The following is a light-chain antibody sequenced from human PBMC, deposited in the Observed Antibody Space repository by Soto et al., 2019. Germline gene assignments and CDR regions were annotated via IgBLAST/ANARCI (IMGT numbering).Light chain of an antibody. CDR2: DAS. CDR1: QNIDSY. J-gene: IGKJ1*01. Sequence: DIQMTQSPSSLSASVGDRVTITCRASQNIDSYLNWYQQRPGKAPKLLIHDASSLQSGVPSRFSGSGSGTDFALTINSLQPEDFATIYCQQTYSTPWTFGQGTQVDIK. CDR3: QQTYSTPWT. V-gene: IGKV1-39*01.